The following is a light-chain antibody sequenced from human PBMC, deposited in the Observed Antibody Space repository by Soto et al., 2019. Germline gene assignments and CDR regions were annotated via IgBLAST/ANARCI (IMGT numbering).Light chain of an antibody. CDR1: KSISGG. Sequence: DIQMTQSLSTLSASVGDRATIPSRASKSISGGLAWYQQKPGKAPKLLIYDASSLESGVPSRFSGSGSGTEFTLTISSLQPDDFATYYCQQYNSYSPMYTFGQGTKLEIK. V-gene: IGKV1-5*01. CDR3: QQYNSYSPMYT. J-gene: IGKJ2*01. CDR2: DAS.